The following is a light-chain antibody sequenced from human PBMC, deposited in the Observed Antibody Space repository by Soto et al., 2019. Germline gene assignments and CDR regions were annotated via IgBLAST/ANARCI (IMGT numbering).Light chain of an antibody. CDR3: QQYGSSPST. V-gene: IGKV3-20*01. Sequence: EIVLTQSPVHLSLSPGEIATLSCRASQSVSYTFFAWYQQKPGHAPRLVIHDAFIRATGIPDRFSGSGSGTDFTLTISSLEPEDFGVYYCQQYGSSPSTFGGGTKVEIK. CDR1: QSVSYTF. CDR2: DAF. J-gene: IGKJ4*01.